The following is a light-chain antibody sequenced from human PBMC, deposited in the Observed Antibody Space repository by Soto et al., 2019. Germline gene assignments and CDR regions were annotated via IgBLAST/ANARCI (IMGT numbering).Light chain of an antibody. CDR3: QQYNNWPRT. J-gene: IGKJ1*01. Sequence: EIEMTQSPATLSVSPGERATLSCRASQSVSGNLAWYQQKPGQAPRLLIYGASTRATGIPARFSGSGSGTEFTLTISSLQSEDFAVYSCQQYNNWPRTFGQGTKVEIK. CDR1: QSVSGN. V-gene: IGKV3-15*01. CDR2: GAS.